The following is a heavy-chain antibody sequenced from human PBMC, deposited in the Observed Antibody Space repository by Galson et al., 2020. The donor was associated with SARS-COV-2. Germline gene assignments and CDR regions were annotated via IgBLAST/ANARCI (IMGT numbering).Heavy chain of an antibody. CDR1: GYTFTGYY. D-gene: IGHD4-17*01. CDR3: ARDPTTVSYYYYYGMDV. CDR2: INPNSSGT. J-gene: IGHJ6*02. Sequence: ASVKVSCKASGYTFTGYYMHWVRQAPGQGLEWMGWINPNSSGTNYAQKFQGRVTMTRDTSISTAYMELSRLRSDDTAVYYCARDPTTVSYYYYYGMDVWGQGTTVTVSS. V-gene: IGHV1-2*02.